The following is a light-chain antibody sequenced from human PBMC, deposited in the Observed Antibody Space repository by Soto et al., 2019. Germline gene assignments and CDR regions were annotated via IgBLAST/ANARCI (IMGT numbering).Light chain of an antibody. Sequence: DIQMTQSPSTLSASVGDRVTVTCRANQSISNWLAWYQQKPGQAPKVLIYKASILESGVPPRFSGSGSGTEFTLTISSLQPDDFATYYCQQYSGTFGQGTKVDIK. V-gene: IGKV1-5*03. CDR3: QQYSGT. J-gene: IGKJ1*01. CDR1: QSISNW. CDR2: KAS.